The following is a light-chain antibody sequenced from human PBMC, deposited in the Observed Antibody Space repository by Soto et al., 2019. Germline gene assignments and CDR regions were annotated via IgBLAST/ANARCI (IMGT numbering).Light chain of an antibody. CDR2: EGS. CDR1: SSDVGSYNL. Sequence: QSALTQPASVSGSPGQSITISCTGTSSDVGSYNLVSWYQQHPGKAPKLMIYEGSKRPSGVSNRFSGSKSGNTASLTISGLQAEDEAHYYCCSYAGSSTLWVFGGGTKLTVL. CDR3: CSYAGSSTLWV. V-gene: IGLV2-23*01. J-gene: IGLJ3*02.